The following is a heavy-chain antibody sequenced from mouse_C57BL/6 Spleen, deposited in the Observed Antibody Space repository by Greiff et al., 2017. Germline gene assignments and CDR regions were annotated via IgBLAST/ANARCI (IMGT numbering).Heavy chain of an antibody. V-gene: IGHV2-5*01. J-gene: IGHJ4*01. CDR1: GFSLTSYG. Sequence: QVQLQQSGPGLVQPSQSLSITCTVSGFSLTSYGVHWVRQSPGKGLEWLGVIWRGGSTDYNAAFMSRLSITKDNSKSQVFFKMNSLQADDTAIYYCAKEGTTVGVYAMDYWGQGTSVTVSS. D-gene: IGHD1-1*01. CDR2: IWRGGST. CDR3: AKEGTTVGVYAMDY.